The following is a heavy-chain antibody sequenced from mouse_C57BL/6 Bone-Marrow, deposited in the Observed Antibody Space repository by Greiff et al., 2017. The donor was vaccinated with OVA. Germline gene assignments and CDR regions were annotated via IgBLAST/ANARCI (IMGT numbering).Heavy chain of an antibody. CDR2: IYPRDGST. CDR1: GYTFTSYD. J-gene: IGHJ2*01. Sequence: QVHVKQSGPELVKPGASVKLSCKASGYTFTSYDINWVKQRPGQGLEWIGWIYPRDGSTKYNEKFKGKATLTVDTSSSTAYMELHSLTSEDSAVYFCARSLGGLPLDYWGQGTTLTVSS. V-gene: IGHV1-85*01. D-gene: IGHD2-4*01. CDR3: ARSLGGLPLDY.